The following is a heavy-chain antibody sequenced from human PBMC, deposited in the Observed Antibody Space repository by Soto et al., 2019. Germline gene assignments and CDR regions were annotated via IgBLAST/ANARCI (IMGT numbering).Heavy chain of an antibody. Sequence: SLKGYCKASGYTYTIYAMHWVSQETGQRLEWMGWINAGNGNTKYSQKFQGRVTITRDTSASTAYMELSSLRSEDTAVYYCARDGYCTNGVCYTTLLDYYYGMDVWGQGTTVTVSS. CDR2: INAGNGNT. J-gene: IGHJ6*02. CDR3: ARDGYCTNGVCYTTLLDYYYGMDV. V-gene: IGHV1-3*01. CDR1: GYTYTIYA. D-gene: IGHD2-8*01.